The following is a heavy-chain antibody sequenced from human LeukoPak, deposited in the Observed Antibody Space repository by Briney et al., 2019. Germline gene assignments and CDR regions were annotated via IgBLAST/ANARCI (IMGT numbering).Heavy chain of an antibody. Sequence: SVKVSCKASGGTFSSYAISWVRQAPGQGLEWMGRIIPIFGTANYAQKFQGRVTITTDESTSTAYMELSSLRSEDTAVYYCARDLTHDYLRRGHFDYWGQGSLVTVSS. CDR1: GGTFSSYA. V-gene: IGHV1-69*05. CDR3: ARDLTHDYLRRGHFDY. CDR2: IIPIFGTA. D-gene: IGHD4-11*01. J-gene: IGHJ4*02.